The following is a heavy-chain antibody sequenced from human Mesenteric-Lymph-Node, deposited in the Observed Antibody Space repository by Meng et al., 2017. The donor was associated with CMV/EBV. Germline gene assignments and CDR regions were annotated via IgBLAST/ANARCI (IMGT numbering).Heavy chain of an antibody. D-gene: IGHD6-6*01. Sequence: SETLSLTCTVSGDSIRSSGFYWGWIRQSSGRGLEWIASIHHTGDTYHNPSLNGRVTISVDTSKNQFPLKLSSVTAADTAVYYCARGGVSSHSLDYWGQGTLVTVSS. CDR3: ARGGVSSHSLDY. J-gene: IGHJ4*02. V-gene: IGHV4-39*06. CDR1: GDSIRSSGFY. CDR2: IHHTGDT.